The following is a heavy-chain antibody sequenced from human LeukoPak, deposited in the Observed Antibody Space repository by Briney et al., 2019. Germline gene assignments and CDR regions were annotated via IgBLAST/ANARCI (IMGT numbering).Heavy chain of an antibody. D-gene: IGHD4-17*01. J-gene: IGHJ4*02. CDR2: ITGSGRDT. Sequence: GGSLRLSCAASGFTFSTYAMNWVRQAPGKRLEWVSSITGSGRDTYYAGSVKGRITISRDNSRNTLYLQMNSLRAEDTALYYCARDWYGDSYFDYWGQGILVTVSS. CDR1: GFTFSTYA. CDR3: ARDWYGDSYFDY. V-gene: IGHV3-23*01.